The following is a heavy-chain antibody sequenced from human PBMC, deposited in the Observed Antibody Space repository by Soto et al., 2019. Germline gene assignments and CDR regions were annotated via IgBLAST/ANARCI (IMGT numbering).Heavy chain of an antibody. V-gene: IGHV1-69*01. CDR3: ARGGEYDSTDYYSAY. J-gene: IGHJ4*02. Sequence: QVQLVQSGAEVRKPGSSVRVSCKASGGSFNRHTISWVRQAPGQGLEWMGGIIPIFGTANHAQKFQGRVTIIADESTSTVYMELSSLRSDDTAIYYCARGGEYDSTDYYSAYGGQGTLFIVSS. CDR2: IIPIFGTA. D-gene: IGHD3-22*01. CDR1: GGSFNRHT.